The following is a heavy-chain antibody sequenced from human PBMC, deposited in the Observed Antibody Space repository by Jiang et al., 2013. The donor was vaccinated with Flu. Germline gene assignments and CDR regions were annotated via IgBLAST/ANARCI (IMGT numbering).Heavy chain of an antibody. CDR2: IDWDGDK. CDR3: ARIRRGSYYEKWFDP. D-gene: IGHD1-26*01. J-gene: IGHJ5*02. CDR1: GFSLSARGMC. V-gene: IGHV2-70*01. Sequence: KPTQTLTLTCTFSGFSLSARGMCVSWIRQPPGKALEWLALIDWDGDKYYNTSLKTRLTISKDTSKNQVVLTITNMDPVDTATYYCARIRRGSYYEKWFDPWGQGTLVTVSS.